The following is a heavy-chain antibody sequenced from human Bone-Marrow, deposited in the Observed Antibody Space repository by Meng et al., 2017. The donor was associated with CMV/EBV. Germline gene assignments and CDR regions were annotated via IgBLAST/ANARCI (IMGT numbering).Heavy chain of an antibody. CDR1: GFTFSSYA. J-gene: IGHJ4*02. CDR3: ARVLGATTMFDY. Sequence: GGSLRLSCAASGFTFSSYAMHWVRQAPGKGLEWVAVISYDGSNKYYADSVKGRFTIFRDNSKNTLYLQMNSLRAEDTAVYYCARVLGATTMFDYWGQGTLVTVSS. CDR2: ISYDGSNK. D-gene: IGHD1-26*01. V-gene: IGHV3-30-3*01.